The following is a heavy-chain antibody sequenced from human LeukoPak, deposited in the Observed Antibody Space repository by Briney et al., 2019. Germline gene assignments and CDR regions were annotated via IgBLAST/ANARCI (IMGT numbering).Heavy chain of an antibody. CDR2: IYTDGTT. D-gene: IGHD1-26*01. V-gene: IGHV3-66*01. CDR3: AGYGGSYPYYMDV. CDR1: GFTFSSHW. J-gene: IGHJ6*03. Sequence: PGGSLRLSCAASGFTFSSHWMTWVRLAPGKGLEWVSVIYTDGTTHYADSVKGRCTISRDTSTNTVYLQLNSLRAEDTATYYCAGYGGSYPYYMDVWGKGTTVTLSS.